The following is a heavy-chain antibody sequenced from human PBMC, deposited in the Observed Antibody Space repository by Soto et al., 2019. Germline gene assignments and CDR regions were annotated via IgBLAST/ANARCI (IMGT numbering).Heavy chain of an antibody. Sequence: ASVKVSCKASGYTFTSYGISWVRQAPGQGLEWMGWISAYNGNTNYAQKLQGRVTMTTDTSTSTAYMELRSLRSDDTAVYYCAREGNGDYDPQCFDLWGRGTLVTVSS. J-gene: IGHJ2*01. CDR1: GYTFTSYG. D-gene: IGHD4-17*01. V-gene: IGHV1-18*01. CDR2: ISAYNGNT. CDR3: AREGNGDYDPQCFDL.